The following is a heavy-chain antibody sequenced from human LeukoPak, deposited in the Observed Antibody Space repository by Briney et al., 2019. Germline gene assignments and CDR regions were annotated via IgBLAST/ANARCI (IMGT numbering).Heavy chain of an antibody. J-gene: IGHJ4*02. V-gene: IGHV3-64*05. CDR1: GFTFSSYA. D-gene: IGHD1-26*01. CDR2: ISSNGATT. Sequence: GGSLRLSCSASGFTFSSYAMHWVRQAPGKGLEYVSAISSNGATTYYADSVKGRFTISRDNSKNTLYFQMSSLRPEDTAVYYCVKIVRAGGYSDYGGQGTLVTVSS. CDR3: VKIVRAGGYSDY.